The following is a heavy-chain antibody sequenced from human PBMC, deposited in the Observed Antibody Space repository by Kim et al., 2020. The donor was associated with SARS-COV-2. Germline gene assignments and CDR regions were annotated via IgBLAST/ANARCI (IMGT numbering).Heavy chain of an antibody. CDR3: ASHPSFDSSSREFFNDY. CDR1: GGSISSYY. J-gene: IGHJ4*02. V-gene: IGHV4-59*01. Sequence: SETLSLTCTVSGGSISSYYWSWIRQPPGKGLEWIGYIYYSGSTNYNPSLKSRVTISVDTSKNQFSLKLSSVTAADTAVYYCASHPSFDSSSREFFNDYWGQGTLVTVSS. CDR2: IYYSGST. D-gene: IGHD6-13*01.